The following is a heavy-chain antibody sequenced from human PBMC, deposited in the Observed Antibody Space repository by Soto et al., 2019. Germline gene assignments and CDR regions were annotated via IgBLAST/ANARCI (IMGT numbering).Heavy chain of an antibody. CDR2: IWYDGSNK. D-gene: IGHD4-17*01. V-gene: IGHV3-33*01. CDR3: AREKPYGGSDYFDS. CDR1: GFTFSSYG. J-gene: IGHJ4*02. Sequence: QVQLVESGGGVVQPGRSLRLSCAASGFTFSSYGMHWVRQAPGKGLEWVAVIWYDGSNKYYADSVKGRFTISRDNSKNTLYLQMNSLRAEDTAVYYCAREKPYGGSDYFDSWGQGTLVTVSS.